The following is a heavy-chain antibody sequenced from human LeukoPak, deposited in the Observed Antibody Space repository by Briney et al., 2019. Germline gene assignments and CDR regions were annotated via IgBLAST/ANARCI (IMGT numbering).Heavy chain of an antibody. CDR2: ISVDGSIT. D-gene: IGHD6-13*01. Sequence: GGSLRLSWAASGXTFSSYWVHWVRQAPGKGQVWVSRISVDGSITNYADSVKGRFTISRDNAKNTLYLQMNSLRAEDTAVYYCARGYSSSWYWGCFDHWGQGTLVTVSS. J-gene: IGHJ4*02. V-gene: IGHV3-74*01. CDR3: ARGYSSSWYWGCFDH. CDR1: GXTFSSYW.